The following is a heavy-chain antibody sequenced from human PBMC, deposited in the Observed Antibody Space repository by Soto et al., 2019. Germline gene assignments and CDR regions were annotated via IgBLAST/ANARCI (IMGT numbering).Heavy chain of an antibody. J-gene: IGHJ6*02. CDR1: GFTFTDYG. V-gene: IGHV3-30*18. D-gene: IGHD3-22*01. CDR3: AKDYGETLGVVAL. Sequence: QVYLVKSGGVVVQPGTSLRLSCAASGFTFTDYGMHWVRQAPGKGLEWVAVISYDGGNKYYADSVKGRFTISRDNSKSTLYLQMGSLRAEDTAVYHCAKDYGETLGVVALWGQGTTVTVSS. CDR2: ISYDGGNK.